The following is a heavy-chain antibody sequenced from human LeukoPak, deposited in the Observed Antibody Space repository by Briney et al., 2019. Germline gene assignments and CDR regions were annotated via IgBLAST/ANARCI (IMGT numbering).Heavy chain of an antibody. CDR1: EFTFSSYG. J-gene: IGHJ3*02. CDR2: ISGSGGST. V-gene: IGHV3-23*01. CDR3: ARDPNGDYIGTFDM. Sequence: GGCLRLSCAASEFTFSSYGMSWVRQAPGKGLEWVSSISGSGGSTQYADSVQGRFAISRDNSKNTLYLQMNSLRVEDTAMYFCARDPNGDYIGTFDMWGRGTMVSVSS. D-gene: IGHD4-17*01.